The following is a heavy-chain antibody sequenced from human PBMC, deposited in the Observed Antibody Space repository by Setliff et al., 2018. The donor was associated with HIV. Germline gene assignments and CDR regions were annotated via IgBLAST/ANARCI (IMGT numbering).Heavy chain of an antibody. V-gene: IGHV4-61*09. J-gene: IGHJ5*02. D-gene: IGHD3-16*01. CDR2: IHTTGST. CDR1: GDSISSGSYY. CDR3: AKRTFGSGRFDP. Sequence: SETLSLTCSVSGDSISSGSYYWSWIRLPAGKGLEWIGQIHTTGSTNYNPSLKSRVTISIDTSKNQFSLKLNSVTATDAAVYYCAKRTFGSGRFDPWGQGTLVTVSS.